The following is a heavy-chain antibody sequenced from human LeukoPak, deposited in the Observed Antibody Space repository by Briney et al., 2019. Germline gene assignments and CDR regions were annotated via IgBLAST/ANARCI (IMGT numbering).Heavy chain of an antibody. V-gene: IGHV3-30*04. D-gene: IGHD2/OR15-2a*01. J-gene: IGHJ3*02. Sequence: GGSLRLSCAASGFPFSGYAMHWVRRAPGKGLVWVAVISYDGSIKYYGDSVKGRFTISRDNSKNTLYLQMNSLRAEDTAVYYCARESGLSNSSRDGFDIWGQGTMVTVSP. CDR1: GFPFSGYA. CDR3: ARESGLSNSSRDGFDI. CDR2: ISYDGSIK.